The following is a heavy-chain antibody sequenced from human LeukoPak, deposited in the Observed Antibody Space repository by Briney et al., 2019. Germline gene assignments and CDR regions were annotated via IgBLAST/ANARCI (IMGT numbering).Heavy chain of an antibody. V-gene: IGHV3-21*01. CDR1: GFTFSSYS. CDR2: ISSSSSYI. Sequence: GGSLRLSCAASGFTFSSYSMNWVRQAPGKGLEWVSSISSSSSYIYYADSVEGRFTISRDNARNSLSLQMNTLRAEDTAVYYCARVRDAYNYFDYWGQGTLVTVSS. CDR3: ARVRDAYNYFDY. J-gene: IGHJ4*02. D-gene: IGHD2-21*01.